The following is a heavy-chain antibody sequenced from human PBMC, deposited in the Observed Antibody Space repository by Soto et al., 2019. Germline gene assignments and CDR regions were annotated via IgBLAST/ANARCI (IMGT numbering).Heavy chain of an antibody. D-gene: IGHD2-15*01. V-gene: IGHV1-18*01. CDR3: ARDLGDRAFDSPY. Sequence: ASVKVSCKASGYTFTNSGFSWVRQAPGQGLECVGWIRVNNGDTHYAQKLQGRVTMTTDTSTSTAFMELRSLRSDDTAVYYCARDLGDRAFDSPYWGKGTLVPV. J-gene: IGHJ4*02. CDR1: GYTFTNSG. CDR2: IRVNNGDT.